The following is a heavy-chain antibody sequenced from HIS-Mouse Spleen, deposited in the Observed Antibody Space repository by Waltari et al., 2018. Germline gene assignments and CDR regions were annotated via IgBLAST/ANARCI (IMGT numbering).Heavy chain of an antibody. CDR2: INHSGST. D-gene: IGHD2-21*02. CDR1: GGSFSGYY. CDR3: ARGGVVVTHYGMDV. Sequence: QVQLQQWGAGLLKPSETLSLTCAVYGGSFSGYYWSWIRKPPGKGLEWIGEINHSGSTNYNPSLKSRVTISVDTSKNQFSLKLSSVTAADTAVYYCARGGVVVTHYGMDVWGQGTTVTVSS. V-gene: IGHV4-34*01. J-gene: IGHJ6*02.